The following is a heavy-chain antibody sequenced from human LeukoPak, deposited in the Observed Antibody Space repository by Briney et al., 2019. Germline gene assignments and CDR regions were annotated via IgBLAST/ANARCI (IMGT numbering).Heavy chain of an antibody. Sequence: SETLSLTCTVSGGSISSGSYYWSWIRQPAGKGLEWIGRIYTSGSTNYNPSLKSRVTISVDTSKNQFSLKLSSVTAADTAVYYCARDGSIVVVGQRGMDVWGQGTTVTVSS. CDR3: ARDGSIVVVGQRGMDV. J-gene: IGHJ6*02. V-gene: IGHV4-61*02. CDR1: GGSISSGSYY. CDR2: IYTSGST. D-gene: IGHD2-15*01.